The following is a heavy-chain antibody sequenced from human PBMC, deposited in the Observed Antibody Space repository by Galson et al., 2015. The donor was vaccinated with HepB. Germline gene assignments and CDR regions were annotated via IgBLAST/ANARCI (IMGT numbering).Heavy chain of an antibody. V-gene: IGHV3-49*03. CDR1: GFTFGGFTFGDYA. CDR2: IRSKAFGGTT. Sequence: SLRLSCATSGFTFGGFTFGDYAMTWFRQAPGKGLEWVGFIRSKAFGGTTEYAASVKGRFTISRDDSKSVAYLQMNSLKTEDTAVYYCTRDHERLGRYFDYWGQGTLVTV. J-gene: IGHJ4*02. CDR3: TRDHERLGRYFDY. D-gene: IGHD3-9*01.